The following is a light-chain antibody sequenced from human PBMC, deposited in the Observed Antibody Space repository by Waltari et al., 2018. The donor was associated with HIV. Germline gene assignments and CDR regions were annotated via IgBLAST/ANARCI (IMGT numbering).Light chain of an antibody. CDR1: SSNLGRNT. Sequence: QSVLTPPPSASGTPGQRGTISCYASSSNLGRNTVNWYPQLPGTAPKLLIYSNNKRPSGVPDRFSGSKSGTSASLAISGRQSADDADYYCAAWDDSLHGHAVFGGGTKLTVL. V-gene: IGLV1-44*01. CDR3: AAWDDSLHGHAV. J-gene: IGLJ2*01. CDR2: SNN.